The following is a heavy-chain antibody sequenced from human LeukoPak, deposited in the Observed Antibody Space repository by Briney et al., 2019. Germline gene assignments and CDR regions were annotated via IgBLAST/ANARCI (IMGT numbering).Heavy chain of an antibody. CDR3: TKKTYRLGCTASPDS. D-gene: IGHD1-14*01. V-gene: IGHV3-23*01. J-gene: IGHJ5*01. Sequence: GGSLRLSCAASGFTFSNYAMSWVRQAPGKGLEWVSGISDTGGNTYYADSVTGRFTISRDNSKNTLHLQMSSLRAEDTAVYYCTKKTYRLGCTASPDSLGQGTLVTVSS. CDR2: ISDTGGNT. CDR1: GFTFSNYA.